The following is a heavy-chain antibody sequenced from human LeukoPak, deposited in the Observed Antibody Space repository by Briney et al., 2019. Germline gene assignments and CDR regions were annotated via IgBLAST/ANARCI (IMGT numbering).Heavy chain of an antibody. J-gene: IGHJ4*02. CDR3: ARDGYSFGHDFDY. Sequence: GGSLRLSCAASGFTFSSYWMHWVRHTPGKGLVWVSRIKGDGSSTSYADSVKGRFTISRDNAKNTLYLQMNSLRAEDTDVYYCARDGYSFGHDFDYWGQGTLVTVSS. CDR2: IKGDGSST. CDR1: GFTFSSYW. D-gene: IGHD5-18*01. V-gene: IGHV3-74*01.